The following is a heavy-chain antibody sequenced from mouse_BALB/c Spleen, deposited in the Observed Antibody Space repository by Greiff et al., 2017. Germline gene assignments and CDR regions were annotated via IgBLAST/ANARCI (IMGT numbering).Heavy chain of an antibody. D-gene: IGHD2-12*01. CDR3: ARDYEEDAMDY. CDR1: GFSLTSYG. V-gene: IGHV2-9*02. Sequence: VKLVESGPGLVAPSQSLSITCTVSGFSLTSYGVHWVRQPPGKGLEWLGVIWAGGSTNYNSALMSRLSISKDNSKSQVFLKMNSLQTDDTAMYYCARDYEEDAMDYWGQGTSVTVSS. J-gene: IGHJ4*01. CDR2: IWAGGST.